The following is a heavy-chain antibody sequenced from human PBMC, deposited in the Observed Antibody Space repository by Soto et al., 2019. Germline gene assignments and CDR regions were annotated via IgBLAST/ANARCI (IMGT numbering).Heavy chain of an antibody. D-gene: IGHD3-10*01. Sequence: QLVQSGGEVKEPGASVQVSCKASGYTFNNYGITWVRQAPGQGLEWLGWISVYNGNKNYAKKVQGGVSMTADTSTSTAHMELRSLQSDDTAVYFCARVAITLIRGLKVDFYSMDVWGQGTTVTVSS. J-gene: IGHJ6*02. CDR3: ARVAITLIRGLKVDFYSMDV. CDR2: ISVYNGNK. CDR1: GYTFNNYG. V-gene: IGHV1-18*01.